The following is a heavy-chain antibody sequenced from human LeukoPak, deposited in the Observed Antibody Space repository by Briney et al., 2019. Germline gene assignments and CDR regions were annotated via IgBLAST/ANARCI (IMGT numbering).Heavy chain of an antibody. J-gene: IGHJ4*02. V-gene: IGHV3-23*01. CDR2: ISDSGDNT. CDR3: AKVYWNNYYYDY. D-gene: IGHD1/OR15-1a*01. CDR1: GFTLSTYA. Sequence: GGSLRLSCAASGFTLSTYAMSWVRQAPGKGLEWVSAISDSGDNTHYADSVKGRFTISRDSSKSTLYLQMNSLRADDTAVYYCAKVYWNNYYYDYWGQGPLVTVSS.